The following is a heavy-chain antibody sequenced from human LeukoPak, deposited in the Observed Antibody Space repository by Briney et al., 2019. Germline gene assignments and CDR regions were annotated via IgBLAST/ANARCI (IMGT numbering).Heavy chain of an antibody. V-gene: IGHV3-66*01. Sequence: GGSLRLSCAASGFTVSSNYMSWVRQAPGKGLEWVSVIYSGGSTYYGDSVKGRFTISRDNSKNTLYLQMNSLRAEDTAVYSCARDAHYYDSRAYYYYGMDVWGQGTTVTVSS. CDR3: ARDAHYYDSRAYYYYGMDV. D-gene: IGHD3-22*01. CDR2: IYSGGST. CDR1: GFTVSSNY. J-gene: IGHJ6*02.